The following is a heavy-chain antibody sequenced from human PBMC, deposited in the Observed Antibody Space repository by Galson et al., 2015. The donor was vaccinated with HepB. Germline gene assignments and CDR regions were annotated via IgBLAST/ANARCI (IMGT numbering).Heavy chain of an antibody. J-gene: IGHJ6*02. CDR1: GFTFSSYA. CDR3: ARDLGIVVVVRHYGMDV. D-gene: IGHD2-15*01. V-gene: IGHV3-30*04. CDR2: ISYDGSNK. Sequence: LRLSCAASGFTFSSYAMHWVRQAPGKGLEWVADISYDGSNKYYADSVKGRFTISRDNSKNTLYRQMNSLRAEDTSVYYCARDLGIVVVVRHYGMDVWGQGTTVTVSS.